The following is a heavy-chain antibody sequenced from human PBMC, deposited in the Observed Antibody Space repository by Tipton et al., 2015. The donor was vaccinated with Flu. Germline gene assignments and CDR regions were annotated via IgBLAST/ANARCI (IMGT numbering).Heavy chain of an antibody. V-gene: IGHV4-59*05. CDR1: GGSVNSYF. J-gene: IGHJ4*02. CDR2: LSYSGNT. CDR3: ARLSFYDVDLKNFYFED. Sequence: GLVKPSETLSLTCTVSGGSVNSYFWSWIRQPPGKGLEWIGGLSYSGNTYYNPSLRSRVVISVDTSKSRFSLKLASVTAADTAIYYCARLSFYDVDLKNFYFEDWGQGTLVTVSS. D-gene: IGHD3-10*02.